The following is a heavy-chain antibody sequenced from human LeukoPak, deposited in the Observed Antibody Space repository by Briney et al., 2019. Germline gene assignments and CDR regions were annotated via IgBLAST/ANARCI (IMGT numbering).Heavy chain of an antibody. Sequence: GSLRLSCAASGFTFSSYAMSWVRQTPGKGLEWVSAISGSGGSTYYADSVKGRFTISRDNSKNTLYLQMNSLRAEDTAVYYCAKYDSSGYYYVVFDYWGQGTLVTVSS. J-gene: IGHJ4*02. CDR2: ISGSGGST. CDR3: AKYDSSGYYYVVFDY. CDR1: GFTFSSYA. D-gene: IGHD3-22*01. V-gene: IGHV3-23*01.